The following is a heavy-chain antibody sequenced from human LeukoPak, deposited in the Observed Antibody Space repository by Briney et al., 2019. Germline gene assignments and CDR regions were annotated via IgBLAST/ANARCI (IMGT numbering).Heavy chain of an antibody. CDR3: ARHGITMVRGALDAYYYYYMDV. V-gene: IGHV4-4*07. Sequence: PSETLSLTCTVSGGSISSYYWSWIRQPAGKGLEWIGRIYTSGSTYYNPSLKSRVTISVDTSKNQFSLKLSSVTAADTAVYYCARHGITMVRGALDAYYYYYMDVWGKGTTVTISS. D-gene: IGHD3-10*01. CDR1: GGSISSYY. CDR2: IYTSGST. J-gene: IGHJ6*03.